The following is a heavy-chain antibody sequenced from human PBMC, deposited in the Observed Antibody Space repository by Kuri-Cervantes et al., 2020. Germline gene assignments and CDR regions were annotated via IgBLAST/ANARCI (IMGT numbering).Heavy chain of an antibody. CDR3: VSSPGYYFYDF. V-gene: IGHV4-34*10. CDR1: GGSLSGYY. Sequence: SETLSLTCAVNGGSLSGYYWTWIRQSPGKGLEWIGDIVHRGDTNYNPSLKTRVTMSTDSSKNQFSLKLSSVTAADTAVYYCVSSPGYYFYDFWGQGTLVTVSS. D-gene: IGHD3-22*01. CDR2: IVHRGDT. J-gene: IGHJ4*02.